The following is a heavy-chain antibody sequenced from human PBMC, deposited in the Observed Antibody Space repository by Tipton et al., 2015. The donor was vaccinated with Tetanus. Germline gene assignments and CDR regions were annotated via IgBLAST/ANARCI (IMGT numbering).Heavy chain of an antibody. J-gene: IGHJ4*02. D-gene: IGHD3-10*01. CDR2: ISFDGRNK. CDR3: AKDRELRGDHFDC. CDR1: GFTFSNHG. V-gene: IGHV3-30*18. Sequence: SLRLSCGASGFTFSNHGIHWVRQAPGRGLEWVAGISFDGRNKYYADSVKDRITISRDNSKNTLFLQMTSLRPDDTAVYYCAKDRELRGDHFDCWGQGTLVTVSS.